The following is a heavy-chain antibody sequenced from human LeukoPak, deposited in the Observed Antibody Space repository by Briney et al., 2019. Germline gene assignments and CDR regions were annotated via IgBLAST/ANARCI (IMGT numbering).Heavy chain of an antibody. D-gene: IGHD2-2*01. CDR2: ISGSGGST. Sequence: GGSLRLSCAASGFTFSSYAMSWVRQAPGKGLEWVSAISGSGGSTYYADSVKGRFTISRDNSKNTLYLQMNSLRAEDTAVYYCAKARVGYCSSTSCSDTGFDYWGQGTLVTVSS. J-gene: IGHJ4*02. CDR3: AKARVGYCSSTSCSDTGFDY. V-gene: IGHV3-23*01. CDR1: GFTFSSYA.